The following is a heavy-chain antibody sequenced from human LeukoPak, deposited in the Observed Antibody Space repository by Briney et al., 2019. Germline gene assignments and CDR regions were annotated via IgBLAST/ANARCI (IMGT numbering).Heavy chain of an antibody. V-gene: IGHV3-9*01. CDR1: GFTFDDYA. Sequence: GRSLRLSCAASGFTFDDYAMHWVRQAPGKGLEWVTGISWNSGSIGYADSVKGRFTISRDNAKNSLYLQMNSLRAEDTALYYCAKGVAGTVFNWFDPWGQGTLVTVSS. D-gene: IGHD6-19*01. CDR3: AKGVAGTVFNWFDP. J-gene: IGHJ5*02. CDR2: ISWNSGSI.